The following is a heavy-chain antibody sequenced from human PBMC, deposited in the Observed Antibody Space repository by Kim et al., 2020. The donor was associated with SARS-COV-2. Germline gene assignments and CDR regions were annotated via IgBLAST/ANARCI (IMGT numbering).Heavy chain of an antibody. V-gene: IGHV4-39*01. J-gene: IGHJ1*01. D-gene: IGHD3-10*01. Sequence: LKSRVTISVDTSKNQFSLKLSSVTAADTAVYYCARLNRRLWFGVPSGFRHWGQGTLVTVSS. CDR3: ARLNRRLWFGVPSGFRH.